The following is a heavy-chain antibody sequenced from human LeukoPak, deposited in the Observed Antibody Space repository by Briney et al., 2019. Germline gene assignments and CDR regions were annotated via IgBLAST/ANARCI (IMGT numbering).Heavy chain of an antibody. D-gene: IGHD3-9*01. CDR3: TTPLRYFDWFGY. V-gene: IGHV3-30*07. CDR2: ISYDGSNK. Sequence: GRSLRLSCAASGFTFSTYPMHWVRQAPGKGLEWVAAISYDGSNKYYADSVKGRLTISRDDSKNTLYLQMNSLKTEDTAVYYCTTPLRYFDWFGYWGQGTLVTVSS. J-gene: IGHJ5*01. CDR1: GFTFSTYP.